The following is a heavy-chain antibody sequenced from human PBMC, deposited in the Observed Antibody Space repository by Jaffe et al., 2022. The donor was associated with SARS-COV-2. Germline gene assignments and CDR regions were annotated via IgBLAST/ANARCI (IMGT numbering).Heavy chain of an antibody. J-gene: IGHJ6*02. Sequence: EVQLVESGGGLVKPGGSLRLSCAASGFTFSNAWMSWVRQAPGKGLEWVGRIKSKTDGGTTDYAAPVKGRFTISRDDSKNTLYLQMNSLKTEDTAVYYCTTDFGEPTTVTMFYYGMDVWGQGTTVTVSS. V-gene: IGHV3-15*01. CDR1: GFTFSNAW. D-gene: IGHD4-17*01. CDR3: TTDFGEPTTVTMFYYGMDV. CDR2: IKSKTDGGTT.